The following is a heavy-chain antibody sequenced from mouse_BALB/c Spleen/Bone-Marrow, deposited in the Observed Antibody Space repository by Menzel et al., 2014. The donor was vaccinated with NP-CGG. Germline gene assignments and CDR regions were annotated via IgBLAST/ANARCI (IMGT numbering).Heavy chain of an antibody. V-gene: IGHV1S137*01. D-gene: IGHD3-2*01. CDR1: GYTFTDYA. CDR2: ISTYYGDA. J-gene: IGHJ4*01. CDR3: ARRADSSGYEDAMDY. Sequence: VKLVESGAELVRPGVSVKISCKGSGYTFTDYAMHWVKQSHAKSLEWIGVISTYYGDASYNQKFKGKATMTVDKSSSTAYMELARLTSEDSAIYYCARRADSSGYEDAMDYWGQGTSVTVSS.